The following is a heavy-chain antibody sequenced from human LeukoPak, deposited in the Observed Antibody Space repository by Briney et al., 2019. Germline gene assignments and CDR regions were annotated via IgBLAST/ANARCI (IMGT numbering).Heavy chain of an antibody. D-gene: IGHD3-10*01. J-gene: IGHJ4*02. V-gene: IGHV3-30*04. CDR3: AREGYGSGSYYSTFDY. CDR2: ISYDGSNK. CDR1: VFTFSSYA. Sequence: GGSLRLSCAASVFTFSSYAMHWVRQAPGKGLEWGAVISYDGSNKYYADSVKGRFTIYRDNSKNTLYLQMNRLRDEDTDVYYCAREGYGSGSYYSTFDYWGQGTLVTVSS.